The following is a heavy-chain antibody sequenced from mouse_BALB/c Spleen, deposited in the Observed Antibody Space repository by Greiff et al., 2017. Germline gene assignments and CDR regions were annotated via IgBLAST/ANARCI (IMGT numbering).Heavy chain of an antibody. CDR2: IYPGSGST. CDR1: GYTFTSYW. V-gene: IGHV1S22*01. CDR3: TRSIYYGNPFDY. Sequence: LQQPGSELVRPGASVKLSCKASGYTFTSYWMHWVKQRHGQGLEWIGNIYPGSGSTNYDEKFKSKGTLTVDTSSSTAYMHLSSLTSEDSAVYYCTRSIYYGNPFDYWGQGTTLTVSS. D-gene: IGHD2-1*01. J-gene: IGHJ2*01.